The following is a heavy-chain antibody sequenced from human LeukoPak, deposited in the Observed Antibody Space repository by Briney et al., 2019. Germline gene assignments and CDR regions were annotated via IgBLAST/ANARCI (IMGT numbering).Heavy chain of an antibody. CDR2: FDPEDGET. CDR3: ATGLTLIEPGIAVAGTAPHYHYYGMDV. J-gene: IGHJ6*02. D-gene: IGHD6-19*01. V-gene: IGHV1-24*01. Sequence: GASVKVSCKVSGYTLTELSMHWVRQAPGKGLEWMGGFDPEDGETIYAQKFQGRVTMTEDTSTDTAYMELSSLRPEDTAVYYCATGLTLIEPGIAVAGTAPHYHYYGMDVWGQGATVTVSS. CDR1: GYTLTELS.